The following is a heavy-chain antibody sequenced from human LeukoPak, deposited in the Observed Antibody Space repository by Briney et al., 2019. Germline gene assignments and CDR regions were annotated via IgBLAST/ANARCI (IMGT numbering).Heavy chain of an antibody. CDR3: ASERRSSTSCYDGYYGMDV. D-gene: IGHD2-2*01. Sequence: PGGSLRLSCAACGFTFSSYEMNWVRQAPGKGLKWVSYISSSGSTIYYADCVKGRFTISRDNAKNSLYLQMNSLRAEDTAVYYCASERRSSTSCYDGYYGMDVWGKGTTVTVSS. V-gene: IGHV3-48*03. CDR2: ISSSGSTI. J-gene: IGHJ6*04. CDR1: GFTFSSYE.